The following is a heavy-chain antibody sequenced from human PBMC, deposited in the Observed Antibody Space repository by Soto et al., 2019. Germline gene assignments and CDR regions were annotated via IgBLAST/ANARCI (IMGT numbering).Heavy chain of an antibody. D-gene: IGHD3-10*01. Sequence: GGSLRLSCAASGFTFSDNYMSRIRQAPGKGLEWVSYISSSGSIIYYADSVKGRFTISRDNGKNSLYLQMNSLRAEDTAVYYCATYGSGSYSQFDYWGQGTLVTVSS. J-gene: IGHJ4*02. CDR3: ATYGSGSYSQFDY. V-gene: IGHV3-11*01. CDR2: ISSSGSII. CDR1: GFTFSDNY.